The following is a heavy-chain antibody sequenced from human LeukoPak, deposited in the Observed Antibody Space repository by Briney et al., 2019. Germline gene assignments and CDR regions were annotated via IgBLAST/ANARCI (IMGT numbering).Heavy chain of an antibody. J-gene: IGHJ6*02. CDR3: ARSPYYYGSGSLYYYYGMDV. D-gene: IGHD3-10*01. CDR2: MSYDGSNK. Sequence: PGGSLRLSCAASGFTFSSYAMHWVRQAPGKGLEWVAVMSYDGSNKYYADSVKGRFTISRDNSKNTLYLQMNSLRAEDTAVYYCARSPYYYGSGSLYYYYGMDVWGQGTTVTVSS. V-gene: IGHV3-30*04. CDR1: GFTFSSYA.